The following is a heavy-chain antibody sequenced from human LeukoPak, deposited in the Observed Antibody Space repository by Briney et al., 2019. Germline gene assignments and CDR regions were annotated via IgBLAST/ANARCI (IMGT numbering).Heavy chain of an antibody. V-gene: IGHV1-46*01. CDR2: INPSGDST. CDR1: GYTFTSYY. D-gene: IGHD6-19*01. J-gene: IGHJ6*02. CDR3: ARDLTSNVAVTEYHYYAMDV. Sequence: ASVKVSCKASGYTFTSYYIHWVRQAPGQGLEWMGIINPSGDSTTYAQKLQGRVTMTTNTSTGTAYMELRSLRPDDTAVYYCARDLTSNVAVTEYHYYAMDVWGQGTTVTVSS.